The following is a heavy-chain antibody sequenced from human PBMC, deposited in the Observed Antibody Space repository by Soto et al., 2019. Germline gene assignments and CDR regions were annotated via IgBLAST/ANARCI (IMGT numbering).Heavy chain of an antibody. CDR3: ARELKVPAADDAFDI. Sequence: QVQLQESGPGLVKPSQTLSLTCTVSGDSSSNGNYYWSWIRQHPEKGLEWIGYIDYRATTHYNLSLESRVTISVDTSNNQLSLNLSSVTAAGTAVYYCARELKVPAADDAFDIWGEGIMVTVSS. CDR2: IDYRATT. V-gene: IGHV4-31*03. CDR1: GDSSSNGNYY. D-gene: IGHD2-2*01. J-gene: IGHJ3*02.